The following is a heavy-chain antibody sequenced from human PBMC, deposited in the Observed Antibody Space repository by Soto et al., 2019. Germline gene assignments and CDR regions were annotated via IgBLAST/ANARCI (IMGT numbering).Heavy chain of an antibody. J-gene: IGHJ4*02. Sequence: QITLKESGPTLVKPTQTLTLTCIFSGFSLSTSGVGVGWIRQPPGKALEWLALIYWDNNNRYSPSLNSRLTXTXDXXKNQVVLTMTNMDPVDTATYYCVHRKGFGELLFDSRGQGILVTVSS. CDR3: VHRKGFGELLFDS. CDR1: GFSLSTSGVG. CDR2: IYWDNNN. D-gene: IGHD3-10*01. V-gene: IGHV2-5*02.